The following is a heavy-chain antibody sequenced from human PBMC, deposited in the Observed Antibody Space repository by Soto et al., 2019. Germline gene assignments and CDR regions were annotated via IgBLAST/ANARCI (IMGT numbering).Heavy chain of an antibody. CDR2: IYHSGST. Sequence: SETLSLTCAFFGGSISGSNWWSCVRQPPGKGLEWIGEIYHSGSTNYNPSLKSRVTISVAKSKNQFSLKLSSVTAADTAVYYCARDGHQPSFDPWGQGTLVTVSS. CDR1: GGSISGSNW. J-gene: IGHJ5*02. V-gene: IGHV4-4*02. CDR3: ARDGHQPSFDP.